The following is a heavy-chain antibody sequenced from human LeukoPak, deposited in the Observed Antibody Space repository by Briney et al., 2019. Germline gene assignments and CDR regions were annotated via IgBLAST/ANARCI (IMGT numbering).Heavy chain of an antibody. CDR2: MHYTGST. Sequence: PSETLSLTCTDSGVSISSGSYYWAWIRQPPGESLEWIGSMHYTGSTYYNPSLKTRVTISVGTSKNQLSLKLRSVTAADTAVYYCARRDYFDSWGRGTLVTVSS. CDR1: GVSISSGSYY. V-gene: IGHV4-39*01. J-gene: IGHJ4*02. CDR3: ARRDYFDS.